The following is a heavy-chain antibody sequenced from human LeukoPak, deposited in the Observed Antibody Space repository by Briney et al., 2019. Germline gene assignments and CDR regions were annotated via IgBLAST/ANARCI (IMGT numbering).Heavy chain of an antibody. CDR3: ARGKSITMVRDDVFDI. J-gene: IGHJ3*02. CDR2: IYYSGST. V-gene: IGHV4-31*03. CDR1: GGSIRSGGYY. D-gene: IGHD3-10*01. Sequence: SETLSLTCTVSGGSIRSGGYYWSWIRQHPGKGLEWIGYIYYSGSTYYNPSLKSRVTISVDTSKNQFSLKLSSVTAADTAVYYCARGKSITMVRDDVFDIRGQGTMVTVSS.